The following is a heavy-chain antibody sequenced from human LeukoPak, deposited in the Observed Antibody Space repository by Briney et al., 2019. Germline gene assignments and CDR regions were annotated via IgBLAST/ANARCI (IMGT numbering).Heavy chain of an antibody. J-gene: IGHJ6*02. Sequence: PSETLSLTCTVSGGSISSYYWSWIRQPAGKGLEWIGRIYTSGSTNYNPSLKSRVTMSVDTSKNQFSLKLGSVTAADTAVYYCARGYSYGFSYYYGMDVWGQGTTVTVSS. CDR3: ARGYSYGFSYYYGMDV. CDR1: GGSISSYY. V-gene: IGHV4-4*07. CDR2: IYTSGST. D-gene: IGHD5-18*01.